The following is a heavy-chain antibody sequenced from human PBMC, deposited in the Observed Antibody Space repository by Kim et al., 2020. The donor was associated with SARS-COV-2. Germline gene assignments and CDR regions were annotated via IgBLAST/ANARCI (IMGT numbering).Heavy chain of an antibody. D-gene: IGHD3-3*01. CDR2: IYPGDSDT. CDR3: ARVPSYYDFWSGYPKNYYYYYMDV. V-gene: IGHV5-51*01. Sequence: GESLKISCKGSGYSFTSYWIGWVRQMPGKGLEWMGIIYPGDSDTRYSPSFQGQVTISADKSISTAYLQWSSLKASDTAMYYCARVPSYYDFWSGYPKNYYYYYMDVWGKGTTVTVSS. J-gene: IGHJ6*03. CDR1: GYSFTSYW.